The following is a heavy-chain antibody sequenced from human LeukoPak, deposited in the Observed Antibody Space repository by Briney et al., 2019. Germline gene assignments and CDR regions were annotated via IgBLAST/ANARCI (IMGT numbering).Heavy chain of an antibody. CDR1: GGSISSYY. CDR2: IYYSGST. J-gene: IGHJ4*02. Sequence: SETLSLTCTVSGGSISSYYWSWIRQPPGKGLEWIGYIYYSGSTNYNPSLKSRVTISVDTSKNQFSLKLSSVTAADTAVYYCASLNKGDAYYFDYWGQGTLVTVSS. V-gene: IGHV4-59*08. D-gene: IGHD1/OR15-1a*01. CDR3: ASLNKGDAYYFDY.